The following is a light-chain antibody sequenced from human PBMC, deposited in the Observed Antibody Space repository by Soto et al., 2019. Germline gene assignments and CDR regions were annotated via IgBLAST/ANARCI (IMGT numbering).Light chain of an antibody. V-gene: IGKV1-39*01. J-gene: IGKJ1*01. CDR3: HQNYNVPPWT. CDR1: QSISNY. CDR2: AAS. Sequence: DIQMTQSPSSLSASIGDRVTITCRASQSISNYLDWYQIKPGKAPKLLIYAASTLQSGVPSRFSGSGSGTDFTLTISSLQAEYFATYYCHQNYNVPPWTFGQGTKLEIK.